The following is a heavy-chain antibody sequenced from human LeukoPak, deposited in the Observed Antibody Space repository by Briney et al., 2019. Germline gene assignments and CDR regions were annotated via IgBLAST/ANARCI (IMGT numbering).Heavy chain of an antibody. D-gene: IGHD3-22*01. Sequence: SETLSLTCTVSGGSISSYYWSWIRQPPGKGLEGIGDIYYSGSTNYNPSLKSLVTISVDTSKNHFSLKLSSVTAADTAVYYCARLYYYDSSGYYFDYWGQGTLVTVSS. CDR2: IYYSGST. V-gene: IGHV4-59*01. J-gene: IGHJ4*02. CDR1: GGSISSYY. CDR3: ARLYYYDSSGYYFDY.